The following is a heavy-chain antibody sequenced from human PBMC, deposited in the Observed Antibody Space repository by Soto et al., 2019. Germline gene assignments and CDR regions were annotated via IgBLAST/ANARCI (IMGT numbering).Heavy chain of an antibody. J-gene: IGHJ4*02. D-gene: IGHD5-18*01. CDR3: ARARGPEYSSAIFFDI. V-gene: IGHV3-53*01. CDR2: IYSAGST. CDR1: GLTVSSSY. Sequence: GGSLRLSCAASGLTVSSSYMSWVRQAPGKGLQWVSVIYSAGSTYYANSVKGRFTISRDISTNMVYLQMSSLTDEDTAVYYCARARGPEYSSAIFFDIWGQGAPVTVSS.